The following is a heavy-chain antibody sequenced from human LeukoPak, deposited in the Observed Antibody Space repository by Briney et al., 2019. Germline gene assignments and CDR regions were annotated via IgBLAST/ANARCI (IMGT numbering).Heavy chain of an antibody. Sequence: PGGSLRLSCAASGFTFSSYCMSWVRQAPGKGLEWVANIKQDGSEEYYVDSVKGRFTISRDNSKNTLYLQMNSLRAEDTAVYYCAKIAGAPSGAFDIWGQGTMVTVSS. V-gene: IGHV3-7*05. CDR3: AKIAGAPSGAFDI. CDR2: IKQDGSEE. J-gene: IGHJ3*02. D-gene: IGHD1-26*01. CDR1: GFTFSSYC.